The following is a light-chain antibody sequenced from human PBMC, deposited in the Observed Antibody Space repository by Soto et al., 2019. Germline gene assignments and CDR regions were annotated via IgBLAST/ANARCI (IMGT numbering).Light chain of an antibody. Sequence: EIVMTQSPATLSVSVGERATLSCRASQSINNNLAWYQQKPGRAPRLLLYGASTRATGIPDRFSGSGSGTEFTLTISSVQSEDFAVYYCQQYNNRPPWTFGQGTKV. CDR1: QSINNN. CDR3: QQYNNRPPWT. V-gene: IGKV3-15*01. CDR2: GAS. J-gene: IGKJ1*01.